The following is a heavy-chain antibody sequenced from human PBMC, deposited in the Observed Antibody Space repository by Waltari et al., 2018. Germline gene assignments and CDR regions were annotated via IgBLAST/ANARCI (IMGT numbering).Heavy chain of an antibody. D-gene: IGHD6-13*01. CDR1: GFTFSSYA. Sequence: EVQLLESGGGLVQPGGSLRLSCAASGFTFSSYAMSWVRQAPGKGLEWVSAISGSGGSTYYADSVKGRVTISRDNSKNTLYLQMNSLRAEDTAVYYWAKPPSSSWWGDYWGQGTLVTVSS. CDR2: ISGSGGST. J-gene: IGHJ4*02. CDR3: AKPPSSSWWGDY. V-gene: IGHV3-23*01.